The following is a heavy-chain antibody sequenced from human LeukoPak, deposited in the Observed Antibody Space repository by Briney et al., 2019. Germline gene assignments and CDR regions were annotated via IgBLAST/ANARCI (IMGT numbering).Heavy chain of an antibody. CDR3: ARGLRGNYGSGSRYYYGMDV. Sequence: PSETLSLTCAVYGGSFSGYYWSWIRQPPGKGLDWIGEINHSGSTNYNPSLKSRVTISVDTSKDQFSLKLSSVTAADTAVYYCARGLRGNYGSGSRYYYGMDVWGKGTTVTVSS. V-gene: IGHV4-34*01. CDR2: INHSGST. J-gene: IGHJ6*04. D-gene: IGHD3-10*01. CDR1: GGSFSGYY.